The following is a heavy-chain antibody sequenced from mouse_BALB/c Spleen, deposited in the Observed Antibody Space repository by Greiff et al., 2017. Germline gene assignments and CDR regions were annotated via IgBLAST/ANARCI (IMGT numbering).Heavy chain of an antibody. CDR1: GFTFSSYY. CDR3: ARKVGYYFDY. Sequence: EVQLVESGGGLVKLGGSLKLSCAASGFTFSSYYMSWVRQTPEKRLELVAAINSNGGSTYYPDTVKGRFTISRDNAKNTLYLQMSSLKSEDTALYYCARKVGYYFDYWGQGTTLTVSS. CDR2: INSNGGST. J-gene: IGHJ2*01. V-gene: IGHV5-6-2*01. D-gene: IGHD6-1*01.